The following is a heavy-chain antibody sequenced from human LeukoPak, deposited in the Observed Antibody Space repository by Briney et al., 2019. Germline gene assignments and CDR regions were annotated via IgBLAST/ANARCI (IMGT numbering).Heavy chain of an antibody. Sequence: GGSLRLSCAASGFTFDDYAMHWVRQAPGKGLEWVSLISWDGGSTYYADSVKGRFTISRDNSKNSLYLQMNSLRAEDTAVYYCARMNYVSSGWGAPFDYWGQGTLVTVSS. J-gene: IGHJ4*02. CDR2: ISWDGGST. D-gene: IGHD1-7*01. CDR3: ARMNYVSSGWGAPFDY. CDR1: GFTFDDYA. V-gene: IGHV3-43D*03.